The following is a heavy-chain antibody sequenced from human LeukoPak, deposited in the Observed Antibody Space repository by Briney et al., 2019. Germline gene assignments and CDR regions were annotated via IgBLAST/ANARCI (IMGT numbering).Heavy chain of an antibody. D-gene: IGHD3-22*01. J-gene: IGHJ4*02. CDR1: GFTFSSYG. CDR2: ISYDGSNK. V-gene: IGHV3-30*18. CDR3: AKALYYYECDY. Sequence: GRSLRLSCAASGFTFSSYGMHWVRQAPGKGLEWVAVISYDGSNKYYAYSVKGRFTISRDNSKNTLYLQMNSLRAEDTAVYYCAKALYYYECDYWGQGTLVTVSS.